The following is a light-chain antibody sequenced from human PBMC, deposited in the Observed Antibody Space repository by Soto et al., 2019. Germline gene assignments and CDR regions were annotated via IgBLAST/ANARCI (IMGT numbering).Light chain of an antibody. Sequence: QSVLTQPRSVSGSPGQSVTISCTGTSSDVGGYNYVSWYQQYPGKAPKLVIYEVSKRPSRVPDRFSGSKSGTTASLTISGVQADDEADYYCCSYAGRPYVFGTGTKLTVL. J-gene: IGLJ1*01. CDR2: EVS. CDR3: CSYAGRPYV. CDR1: SSDVGGYNY. V-gene: IGLV2-11*01.